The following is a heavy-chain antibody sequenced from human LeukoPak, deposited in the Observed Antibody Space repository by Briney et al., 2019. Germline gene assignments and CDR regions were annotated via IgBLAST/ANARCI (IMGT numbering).Heavy chain of an antibody. CDR2: INHSGST. Sequence: SETLSLTCAVYGGSFSGYYWSWIRQPPGKGLEWIGEINHSGSTNYNPSLKSRVTISVDTSKNQFSLRLSSVTAADTAVYYCARFGFSMWYYDSSGYRYFDYWGQGTLVTVPS. CDR1: GGSFSGYY. V-gene: IGHV4-34*01. J-gene: IGHJ4*02. D-gene: IGHD3-22*01. CDR3: ARFGFSMWYYDSSGYRYFDY.